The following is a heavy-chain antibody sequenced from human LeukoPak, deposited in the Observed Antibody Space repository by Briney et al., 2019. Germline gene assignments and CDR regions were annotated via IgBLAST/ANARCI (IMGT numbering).Heavy chain of an antibody. CDR1: GLTFSSYA. D-gene: IGHD2-15*01. CDR2: ISGSGGST. Sequence: GGSLRLSCAASGLTFSSYAMSWVRQAPGKGLEWVSAISGSGGSTYYADSVKGRFTISRDNSKNTLYLQMNSLRAEDTAVYYCAKPIVVVVAATEHAFDIWGQGTMVTVSS. V-gene: IGHV3-23*01. J-gene: IGHJ3*02. CDR3: AKPIVVVVAATEHAFDI.